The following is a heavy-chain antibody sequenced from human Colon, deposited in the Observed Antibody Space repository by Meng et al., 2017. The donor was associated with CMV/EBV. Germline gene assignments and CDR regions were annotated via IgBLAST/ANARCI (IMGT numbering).Heavy chain of an antibody. Sequence: STVSSYGSSCAGKGPGQGLERTGRISTTIDVANDAQKFKSRVNNSEDKSTSTAYMELSSVRSEDKAVYYCASTYCGGDCSTPGWFDPWGQGTLVTVSS. CDR1: STVSSYG. CDR2: ISTTIDVA. D-gene: IGHD2-21*01. V-gene: IGHV1-69*04. CDR3: ASTYCGGDCSTPGWFDP. J-gene: IGHJ5*02.